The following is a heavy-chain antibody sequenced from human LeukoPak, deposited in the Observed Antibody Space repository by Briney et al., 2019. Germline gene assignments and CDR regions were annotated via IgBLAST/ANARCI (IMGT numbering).Heavy chain of an antibody. J-gene: IGHJ4*02. CDR2: ISSSGSTI. CDR1: GFTFTDYY. D-gene: IGHD4-17*01. V-gene: IGHV3-11*04. CDR3: ARVSSNTVTTLQYFDY. Sequence: PGGSLRLSCAASGFTFTDYYMSWIRQAPGKGLEWLSYISSSGSTIYYADSVKGRFTISRDNAKNSLYLQMNSLRAEDTAVYYCARVSSNTVTTLQYFDYWGQGTLVTVSS.